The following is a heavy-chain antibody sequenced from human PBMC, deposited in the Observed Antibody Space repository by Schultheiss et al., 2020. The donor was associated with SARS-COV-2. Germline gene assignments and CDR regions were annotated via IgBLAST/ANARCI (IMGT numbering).Heavy chain of an antibody. Sequence: GESLKISCKASGYTFTGYYMHWVQQAPGQGLEWMGWINPNSGGTNYAQKFQGWVTMTRDTSISTAYMELSRLRSDDTAVYYCARDRAQGLGMDVWGQGTTVTVSS. D-gene: IGHD3-10*01. CDR1: GYTFTGYY. CDR3: ARDRAQGLGMDV. J-gene: IGHJ6*02. CDR2: INPNSGGT. V-gene: IGHV1-2*04.